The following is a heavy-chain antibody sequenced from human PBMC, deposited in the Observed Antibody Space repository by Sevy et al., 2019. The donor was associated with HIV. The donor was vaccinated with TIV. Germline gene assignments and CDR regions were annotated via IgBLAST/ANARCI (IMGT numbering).Heavy chain of an antibody. CDR3: ARDDGNYYFHY. J-gene: IGHJ4*02. Sequence: GGSLRLSCAASGFTFIKYWMGWVRHAPGKGLEWVANIKQDAGQKYYVDSVKGRFTISRDNAKNSLYLQMNSLRAEDTAVYLCARDDGNYYFHYWGQGTLVTVSS. CDR2: IKQDAGQK. D-gene: IGHD1-7*01. CDR1: GFTFIKYW. V-gene: IGHV3-7*01.